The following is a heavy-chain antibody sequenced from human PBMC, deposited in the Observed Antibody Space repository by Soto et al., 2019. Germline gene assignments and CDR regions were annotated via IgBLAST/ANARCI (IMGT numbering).Heavy chain of an antibody. CDR2: ISGTGDTT. V-gene: IGHV3-11*01. CDR1: GFFFSDYY. Sequence: PGGSLRLSCEASGFFFSDYYMSWIRQAPGKELETLCYISGTGDTTSYADSVKGRFTISRGNAKNSLFLHLNSLSAGDTAVYYCAIGGGQIYYSGMDVWGQGTTVTVSS. D-gene: IGHD3-3*01. J-gene: IGHJ6*02. CDR3: AIGGGQIYYSGMDV.